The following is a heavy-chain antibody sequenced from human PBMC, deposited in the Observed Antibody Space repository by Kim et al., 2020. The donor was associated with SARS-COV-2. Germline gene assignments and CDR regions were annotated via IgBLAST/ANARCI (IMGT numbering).Heavy chain of an antibody. CDR3: ARGNKYGGYDY. Sequence: KYNPSLKSRVTISVDTSKNQFSLKLGSVTAADTAVYYGARGNKYGGYDYWGQGTLVTVSS. J-gene: IGHJ4*02. D-gene: IGHD5-12*01. V-gene: IGHV4-34*01.